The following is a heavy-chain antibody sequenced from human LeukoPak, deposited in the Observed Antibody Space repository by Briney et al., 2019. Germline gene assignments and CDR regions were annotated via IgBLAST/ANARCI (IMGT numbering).Heavy chain of an antibody. CDR1: GGSISSGGYY. D-gene: IGHD6-19*01. V-gene: IGHV4-31*03. CDR3: ARAEQWNGGYFDY. J-gene: IGHJ4*02. Sequence: SETLSLTCTVSGGSISSGGYYWSWIRQHPGKGLEWIGYIYYSGSTYYNPSLKSRVTISVDTSKNQFSLKLSSVTAADTAVYYCARAEQWNGGYFDYWGQGTLVTVSS. CDR2: IYYSGST.